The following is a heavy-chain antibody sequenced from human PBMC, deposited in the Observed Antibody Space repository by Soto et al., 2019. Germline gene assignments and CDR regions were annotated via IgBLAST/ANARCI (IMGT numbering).Heavy chain of an antibody. V-gene: IGHV4-34*01. CDR3: ASRYYDYIWGSYRFDFDY. J-gene: IGHJ4*02. CDR1: GGSFSGYY. CDR2: INHSGST. D-gene: IGHD3-16*02. Sequence: SETLSLTCAVYGGSFSGYYWSWIRQPPGKGLEWIGEINHSGSTNYNPSLKSRVTISVDTSKNQFSLKLSSVTAADTAVYYCASRYYDYIWGSYRFDFDYWGQGTLVTVSS.